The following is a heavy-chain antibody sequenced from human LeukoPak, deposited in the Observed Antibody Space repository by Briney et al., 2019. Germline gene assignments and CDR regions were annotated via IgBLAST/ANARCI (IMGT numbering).Heavy chain of an antibody. Sequence: GSSVKVSCKASGGTFSSYAISWVRQAPGQGLEWMGWINPNSGGTNYAQKFQGRVTMTRDTSISTAYMELSRLRSDDTAVYYCARASIMVRGVITNFDYWGQGTLVTVSS. V-gene: IGHV1-2*02. D-gene: IGHD3-10*01. CDR3: ARASIMVRGVITNFDY. CDR1: GGTFSSYA. J-gene: IGHJ4*02. CDR2: INPNSGGT.